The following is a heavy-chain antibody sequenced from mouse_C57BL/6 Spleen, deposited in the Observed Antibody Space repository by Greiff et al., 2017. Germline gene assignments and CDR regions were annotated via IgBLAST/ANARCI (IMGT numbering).Heavy chain of an antibody. D-gene: IGHD1-1*01. CDR1: GYTFTSSW. CDR2: IDPNRGGT. Sequence: QVQLQQPGAELVKPGASVKLSCKASGYTFTSSWMHWVKQRPGRGLEWIGRIDPNRGGTTYNEKFKSKATLTVDKPSSTAYMQRSSLTSEDAAVDYCAREGDTTVESFDYWGQGTTLTVSS. CDR3: AREGDTTVESFDY. J-gene: IGHJ2*01. V-gene: IGHV1-72*01.